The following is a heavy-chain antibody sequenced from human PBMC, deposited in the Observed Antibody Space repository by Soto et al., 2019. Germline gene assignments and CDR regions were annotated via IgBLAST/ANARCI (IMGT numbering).Heavy chain of an antibody. D-gene: IGHD2-2*01. Sequence: EVQLVVSGGGLVQPGGSLRLSCAASGFTFSSYWMSWVRQAPGKGLEWVANIKQDGSEKYYVDSVKGRFTISRDNAKNSLYLQMNSLRAEDTAVYYCARLGYCSSTSCYYGWFDPWGQGTLVTVSS. V-gene: IGHV3-7*03. CDR1: GFTFSSYW. J-gene: IGHJ5*02. CDR2: IKQDGSEK. CDR3: ARLGYCSSTSCYYGWFDP.